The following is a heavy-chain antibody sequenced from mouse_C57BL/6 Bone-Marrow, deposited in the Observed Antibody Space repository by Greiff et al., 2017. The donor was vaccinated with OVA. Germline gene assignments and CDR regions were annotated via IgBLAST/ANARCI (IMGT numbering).Heavy chain of an antibody. CDR1: GYTFTSYW. J-gene: IGHJ2*01. V-gene: IGHV1-69*01. CDR2: IDPSDSYT. Sequence: VQLQQPGAELVMPGASVKLSCKASGYTFTSYWMHWVKQRPGQGLEWIGEIDPSDSYTNYNQKFKGKSTLNVDKSSSTAYMQLSSLTSEDSAVYYCARYSYYFDYWGQGTTLTVSS. CDR3: ARYSYYFDY.